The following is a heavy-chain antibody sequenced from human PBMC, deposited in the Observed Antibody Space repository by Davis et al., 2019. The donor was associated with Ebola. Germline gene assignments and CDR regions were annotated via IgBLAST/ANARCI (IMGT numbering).Heavy chain of an antibody. J-gene: IGHJ5*02. V-gene: IGHV1-18*01. CDR2: ISGYNGDT. CDR1: GGTFSGYA. Sequence: ASVKVSCKASGGTFSGYAINWVRLAPGQGLEWMGWISGYNGDTNYAQKLQGRVTMTRDTSTSTAYMELRTLDSDDTAVYYCARESGYWSSETRYYGVVNWFDPWGQGTLVAVSS. CDR3: ARESGYWSSETRYYGVVNWFDP. D-gene: IGHD3-3*01.